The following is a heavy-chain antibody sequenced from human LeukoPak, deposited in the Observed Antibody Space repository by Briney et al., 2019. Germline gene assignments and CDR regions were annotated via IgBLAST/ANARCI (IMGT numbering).Heavy chain of an antibody. CDR2: ISSNGGST. J-gene: IGHJ4*02. CDR3: ARGQTGIGYYFDY. Sequence: GGSLRLSRAASGFTFSSYAMHWVRQAPGKGLEYVSAISSNGGSTYYVNSVKGRFTISRDNSKNTLYLQMGSLRAEDMAVYYCARGQTGIGYYFDYWGQGTLVTVSS. D-gene: IGHD1-1*01. V-gene: IGHV3-64*01. CDR1: GFTFSSYA.